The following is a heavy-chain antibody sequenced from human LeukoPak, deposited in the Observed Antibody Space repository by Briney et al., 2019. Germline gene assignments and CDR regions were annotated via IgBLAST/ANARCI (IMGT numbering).Heavy chain of an antibody. CDR1: GGSISSYY. D-gene: IGHD3-3*01. CDR3: ARGFEDAFDI. V-gene: IGHV4-59*08. Sequence: SETLSLTCTVSGGSISSYYWSWIRQSPGKGLEWIGYIYYSGSTNYNPSLKSRVTISVDTSKNQFSLKLSSVTAADTAVYYCARGFEDAFDIWGQGTMVTVSS. J-gene: IGHJ3*02. CDR2: IYYSGST.